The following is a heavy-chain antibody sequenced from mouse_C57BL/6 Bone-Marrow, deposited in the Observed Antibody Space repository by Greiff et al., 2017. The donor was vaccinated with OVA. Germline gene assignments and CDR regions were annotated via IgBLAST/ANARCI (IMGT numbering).Heavy chain of an antibody. CDR2: ISSGGDYI. CDR1: GFTFSSYA. Sequence: EVLLVESGEGLVKPGGSLKLSCAASGFTFSSYAMSWVRQTPEKRLEWVAYISSGGDYINYSDNVKGRSTISRDNARSTVYMQLSSLTSEDTAMYYCARLRDALDYEGRGTSATVS. CDR3: ARLRDALDY. J-gene: IGHJ4*01. V-gene: IGHV5S21*01.